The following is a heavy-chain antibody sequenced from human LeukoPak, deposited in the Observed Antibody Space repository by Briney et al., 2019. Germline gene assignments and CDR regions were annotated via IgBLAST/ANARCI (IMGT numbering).Heavy chain of an antibody. CDR1: GGSISSGGYY. Sequence: SETLSLTCTVSGGSISSGGYYWSWIRQHPGKGLEWIGYIYYSGSTYYNPSLKSRVTISVDTSKNQFSLKLSSVTAADTAVYYCARAFITMVRGVSNWLDPWGQGTRVTVSS. V-gene: IGHV4-31*03. D-gene: IGHD3-10*01. CDR2: IYYSGST. CDR3: ARAFITMVRGVSNWLDP. J-gene: IGHJ5*02.